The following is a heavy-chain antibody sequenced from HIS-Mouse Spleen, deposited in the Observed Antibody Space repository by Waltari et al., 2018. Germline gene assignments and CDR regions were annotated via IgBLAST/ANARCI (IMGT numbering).Heavy chain of an antibody. V-gene: IGHV4-39*07. D-gene: IGHD6-13*01. J-gene: IGHJ2*01. Sequence: QLQLQESGPGLVKPSETLSLTCTVSGGSISSSSYYWGWIRQPPGKGLEWIGSIYYSGSPSSNPSLQARVTISVDTSKNQFSLKRSSVTAADTAVYYCAREIPYSSSWYDWYFDLWGRGTLVTVSS. CDR3: AREIPYSSSWYDWYFDL. CDR2: IYYSGSP. CDR1: GGSISSSSYY.